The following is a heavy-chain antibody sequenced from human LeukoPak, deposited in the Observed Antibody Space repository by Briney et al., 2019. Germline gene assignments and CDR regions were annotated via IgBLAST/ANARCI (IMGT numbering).Heavy chain of an antibody. J-gene: IGHJ4*02. CDR3: TSVGRPIYDY. D-gene: IGHD3-10*01. V-gene: IGHV3-74*01. CDR1: GFTFSNYW. CDR2: INSDGSST. Sequence: PGGSLRLSCAVSGFTFSNYWMHWVRQAPGKGLVWVSRINSDGSSTNYADSVKGRFTISRDNTKNTLYLQMNSLSAEDTAVYFCTSVGRPIYDYWGQGTLVTVSS.